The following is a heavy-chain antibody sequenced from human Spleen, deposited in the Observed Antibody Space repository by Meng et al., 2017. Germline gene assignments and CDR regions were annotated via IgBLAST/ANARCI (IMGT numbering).Heavy chain of an antibody. CDR3: ASYNSGWPQFDS. V-gene: IGHV4-4*02. D-gene: IGHD6-19*01. Sequence: QGQLQGSGPGLVKPSGTLSLTCAVSGGSISTTKWWNWVRQTPGKGLEWVGEIYHSGSTNYNPSLKSRVTMSVDKSKNQFSLKLTSVTAADTAVYYCASYNSGWPQFDSWGQGILVTVSS. CDR2: IYHSGST. CDR1: GGSISTTKW. J-gene: IGHJ4*02.